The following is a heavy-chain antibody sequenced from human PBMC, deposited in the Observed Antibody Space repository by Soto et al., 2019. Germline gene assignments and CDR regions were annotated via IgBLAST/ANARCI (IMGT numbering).Heavy chain of an antibody. Sequence: QAQLLQSGAEMKKPGASVKVSCKASGYTFINYFIHWVRQAPGQGLEWIGIVHPSRGTADYAQKIKGRVTLTTDMSTRTVYMDLSTLRSENTAVYYCARPLSGNTVDLWGQGTTVIVSS. V-gene: IGHV1-46*03. CDR1: GYTFINYF. D-gene: IGHD1-7*01. CDR3: ARPLSGNTVDL. CDR2: VHPSRGTA. J-gene: IGHJ3*01.